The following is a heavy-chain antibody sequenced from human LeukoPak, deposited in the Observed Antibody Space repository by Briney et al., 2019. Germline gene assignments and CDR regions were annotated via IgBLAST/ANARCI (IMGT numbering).Heavy chain of an antibody. CDR3: ARGRLGSSSYGY. D-gene: IGHD6-6*01. J-gene: IGHJ4*02. CDR1: GGSFSGYY. CDR2: INHSGST. Sequence: SETLSLTCAVYGGSFSGYYWGWIRQPPGKGLEWIGEINHSGSTNYNPSLKSRVTISVDTSKNQFSLKLSSVTAADTAVYYCARGRLGSSSYGYWGQGTLVTVSS. V-gene: IGHV4-34*01.